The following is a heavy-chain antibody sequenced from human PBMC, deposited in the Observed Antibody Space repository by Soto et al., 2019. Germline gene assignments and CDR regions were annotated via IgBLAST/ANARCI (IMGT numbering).Heavy chain of an antibody. CDR1: GYTFTTYD. Sequence: QVQLVQSGAEVKKPGASLKVSCKASGYTFTTYDFNWVRQAAGQGLEWMGWMNSNSGNTGYAQNFQRRVTMTRDTSTRTAYMELSSLRSEDAAVYYCASGGEYCMDVWGQGTTVIVSS. CDR3: ASGGEYCMDV. J-gene: IGHJ6*02. V-gene: IGHV1-8*01. CDR2: MNSNSGNT. D-gene: IGHD2-15*01.